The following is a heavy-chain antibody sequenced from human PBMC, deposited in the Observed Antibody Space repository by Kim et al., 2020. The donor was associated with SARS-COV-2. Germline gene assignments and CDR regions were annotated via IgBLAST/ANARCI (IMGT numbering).Heavy chain of an antibody. D-gene: IGHD2-21*02. CDR3: ARHAAYCGGDCYWYFDL. V-gene: IGHV4-59*08. J-gene: IGHJ2*01. Sequence: SETLSLTCTVSGGSISSYYWSWIRQPPGKGLEWIGYIYYSGSTNYNPSLKSRVTISVDTSKNQFSLKLSSVTAADTAVYYCARHAAYCGGDCYWYFDLWGRGTLVTVSS. CDR1: GGSISSYY. CDR2: IYYSGST.